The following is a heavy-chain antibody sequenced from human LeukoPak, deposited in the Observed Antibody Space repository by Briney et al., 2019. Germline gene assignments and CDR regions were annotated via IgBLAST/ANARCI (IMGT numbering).Heavy chain of an antibody. D-gene: IGHD2-21*02. V-gene: IGHV3-23*01. CDR3: AKDIYCGGDCYISAGDS. Sequence: PAGGSLRLSCAASGFTFSSYAMSWVRQAPGKGLEWVSAISGSGGSTYYADSVKGRFTISRDNSKNTLYLQMNSLRAEDTAIYYCAKDIYCGGDCYISAGDSWGQGTLVTVSS. J-gene: IGHJ4*02. CDR2: ISGSGGST. CDR1: GFTFSSYA.